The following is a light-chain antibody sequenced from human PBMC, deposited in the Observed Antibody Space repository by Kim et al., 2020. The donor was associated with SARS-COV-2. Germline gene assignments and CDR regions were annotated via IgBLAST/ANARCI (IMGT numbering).Light chain of an antibody. CDR3: QQYNSYPDT. Sequence: ASVGDRVTISCRASQSISSWLAWYQQKPGKAPKVLIYEASSLESGVPSRFSGSGSGTEFTLTISSLQPDDFATYYCQQYNSYPDTFGQGTKVEIK. CDR1: QSISSW. V-gene: IGKV1-5*01. CDR2: EAS. J-gene: IGKJ1*01.